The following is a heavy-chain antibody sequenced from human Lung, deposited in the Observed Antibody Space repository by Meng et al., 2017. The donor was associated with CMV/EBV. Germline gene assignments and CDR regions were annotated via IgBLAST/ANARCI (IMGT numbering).Heavy chain of an antibody. CDR2: IIPILGIA. Sequence: SVKVSCXASGGTFSSYAISWVRQAPGQGLEWMGGIIPILGIANYAQKFQGRVTITADKSTSTAYMELSSLRSEDTAVYYCARAFDSNYDYYYYGMDVWGQGTTVTVSS. V-gene: IGHV1-69*10. J-gene: IGHJ6*02. CDR1: GGTFSSYA. D-gene: IGHD4-11*01. CDR3: ARAFDSNYDYYYYGMDV.